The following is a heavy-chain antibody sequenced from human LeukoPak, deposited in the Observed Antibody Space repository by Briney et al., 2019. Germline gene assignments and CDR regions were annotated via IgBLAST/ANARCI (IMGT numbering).Heavy chain of an antibody. CDR3: ARERMTTVND. D-gene: IGHD4-17*01. Sequence: PGGSPRLSCAASGFTFSSYWMHWVRQAPGKGLVWVSRINIDGSTTSYADSVKGRFTISRDNAKNTLYLQMNSLRAEDTAVYYCARERMTTVNDWGQGTLVIVSS. CDR1: GFTFSSYW. CDR2: INIDGSTT. V-gene: IGHV3-74*01. J-gene: IGHJ4*02.